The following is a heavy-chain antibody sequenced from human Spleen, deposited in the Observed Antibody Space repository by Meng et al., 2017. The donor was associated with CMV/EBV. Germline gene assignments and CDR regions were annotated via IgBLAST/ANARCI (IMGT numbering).Heavy chain of an antibody. CDR2: IRYDGSDE. Sequence: LSLTCVASGFIFSSFDMHWVRQAPGRGLEWVAFIRYDGSDEYYIDSLRGRFTISRDNSKNTLYMELNSLRPEDTAMYYCAKARVVGWVSSGWYFDWFDAWGQGTPVTVSS. CDR3: AKARVVGWVSSGWYFDWFDA. CDR1: GFIFSSFD. D-gene: IGHD6-19*01. J-gene: IGHJ5*02. V-gene: IGHV3-30*02.